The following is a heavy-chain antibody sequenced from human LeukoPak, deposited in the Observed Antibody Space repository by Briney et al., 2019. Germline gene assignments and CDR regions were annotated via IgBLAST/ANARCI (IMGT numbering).Heavy chain of an antibody. CDR2: IYPGDSDT. J-gene: IGHJ5*02. D-gene: IGHD3-10*01. CDR3: ARRGVRGVTPQYNWFDP. CDR1: GYSFTSYW. Sequence: GESLKISCKGSGYSFTSYWIGWVRQMPGKGLEWMGIIYPGDSDTRYSPSFQGQVTTSADKSISTAYLQWSSLKASDTAMYYCARRGVRGVTPQYNWFDPWGQGTLVTVSS. V-gene: IGHV5-51*01.